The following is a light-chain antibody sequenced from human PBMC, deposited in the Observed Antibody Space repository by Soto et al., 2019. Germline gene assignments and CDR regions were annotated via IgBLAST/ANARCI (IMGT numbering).Light chain of an antibody. J-gene: IGKJ5*01. V-gene: IGKV3-11*01. Sequence: EIVLTQSPASLSLSPGERATLSCRASQSVDSHLVWYQQKPGQAPRLLIFGASNRATGIPARFRGSGSGTDFTLAINRLEPDDVAVSYCQQRNDWPITFGQWTRLEIK. CDR1: QSVDSH. CDR2: GAS. CDR3: QQRNDWPIT.